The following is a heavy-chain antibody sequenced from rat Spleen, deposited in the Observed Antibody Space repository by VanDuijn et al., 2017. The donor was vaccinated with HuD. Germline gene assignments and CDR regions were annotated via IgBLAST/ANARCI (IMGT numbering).Heavy chain of an antibody. CDR3: CRDGDSSWFAY. J-gene: IGHJ3*01. CDR1: GLSLTSNG. Sequence: QVQLKESGPGLVQPSQTLSLTCTVSGLSLTSNGVSWVRQPPGKGLEWIAAISSGGSTYYNSVFKSRLSISRDTSKSQVILKMNSLQTEDTAIYFCCRDGDSSWFAYWGQGTLVTVSS. D-gene: IGHD1-2*01. CDR2: ISSGGST. V-gene: IGHV2S12*01.